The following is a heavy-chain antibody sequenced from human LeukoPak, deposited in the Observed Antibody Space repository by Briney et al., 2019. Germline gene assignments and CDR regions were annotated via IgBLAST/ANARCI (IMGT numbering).Heavy chain of an antibody. CDR3: ARGPIPYYDFWSGYQRFDT. CDR1: GYTFTSYY. V-gene: IGHV1-46*01. CDR2: INPSGGST. D-gene: IGHD3-3*01. J-gene: IGHJ5*02. Sequence: GASVKVSCKASGYTFTSYYMHWVRQAPGQGLEWMGIINPSGGSTSYAQKFQGRVTMTRDTSTSTVYMELSSLRSEDTAVYYCARGPIPYYDFWSGYQRFDTWGQGTLVTVSS.